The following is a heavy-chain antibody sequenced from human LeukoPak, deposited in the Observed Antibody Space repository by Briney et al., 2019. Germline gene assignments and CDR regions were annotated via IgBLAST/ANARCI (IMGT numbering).Heavy chain of an antibody. CDR3: ARSISRGYDSSGYYYGPDAFDI. J-gene: IGHJ3*02. CDR2: ISYDGSNK. D-gene: IGHD3-22*01. CDR1: GSIFSSYA. Sequence: GGSLRLSCAASGSIFSSYAVLWVRQAPGKGLEWVAAISYDGSNKYYADSVKGRFTISRDNSKNTLYLQMNSLRAEDTAVYYCARSISRGYDSSGYYYGPDAFDIWGQGTMVTVSS. V-gene: IGHV3-30-3*01.